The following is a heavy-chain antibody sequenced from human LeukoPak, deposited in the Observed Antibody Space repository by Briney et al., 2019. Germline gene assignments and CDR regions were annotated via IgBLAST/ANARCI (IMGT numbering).Heavy chain of an antibody. CDR3: AKVSSTEYDILTPVDY. J-gene: IGHJ4*02. D-gene: IGHD3-9*01. CDR1: GFTLSSFA. Sequence: GGSLTLSCAASGFTLSSFAMSCVRQAPGKGLEWVLSFSGRGGSTYHAHSVKGRFTISRDNSKNTLYLQMSSLRAQDTAVYYCAKVSSTEYDILTPVDYWGQGTLVTVSS. CDR2: FSGRGGST. V-gene: IGHV3-23*01.